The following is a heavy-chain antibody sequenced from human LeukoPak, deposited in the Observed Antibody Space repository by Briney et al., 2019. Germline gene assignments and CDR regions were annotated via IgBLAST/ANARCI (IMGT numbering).Heavy chain of an antibody. CDR2: ISGSGGST. CDR1: GFTFRSYG. D-gene: IGHD6-19*01. V-gene: IGHV3-23*01. J-gene: IGHJ5*02. Sequence: RPGGSLRLSCAASGFTFRSYGMSWVRQAPGKGLEWVSAISGSGGSTYYADSVKGRFTISRDNSKNTLYLQMNSLRAEDTAVYYCAKDPISSGWYDGWFDPWGQGTVVTVSS. CDR3: AKDPISSGWYDGWFDP.